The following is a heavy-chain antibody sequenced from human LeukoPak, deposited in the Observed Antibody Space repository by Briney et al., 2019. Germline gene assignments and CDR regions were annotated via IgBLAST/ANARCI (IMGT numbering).Heavy chain of an antibody. CDR1: GGSISSGGYY. Sequence: SQTLSLTCTVSGGSISSGGYYWSWIRQPPGKGLEWIGFISYSGSTSYNPSLKSRVTISVDTSKIHFSLKLSSVTAAATAVYYCAREAVAGGSGSNYYYYGVDVWGQGTTVTVSS. J-gene: IGHJ6*02. D-gene: IGHD3-10*01. CDR3: AREAVAGGSGSNYYYYGVDV. CDR2: ISYSGST. V-gene: IGHV4-61*03.